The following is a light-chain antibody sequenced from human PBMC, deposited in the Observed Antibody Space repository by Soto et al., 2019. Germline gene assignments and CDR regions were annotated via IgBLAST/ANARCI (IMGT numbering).Light chain of an antibody. Sequence: DIQMTQSPSTLSASIGDRVTISCRASQSISSWLAWYQQKPGKAPKLLIYDASSLETGVPSRFSGSGTGTDFTLTISSLQPDDFSTYYCQQYNGYLYTFGQGTKVDIK. CDR3: QQYNGYLYT. CDR1: QSISSW. J-gene: IGKJ2*01. V-gene: IGKV1-5*01. CDR2: DAS.